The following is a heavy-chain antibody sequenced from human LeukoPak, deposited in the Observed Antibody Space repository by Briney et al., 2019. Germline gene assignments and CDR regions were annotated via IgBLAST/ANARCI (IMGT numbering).Heavy chain of an antibody. J-gene: IGHJ5*02. CDR3: ARGKLNWFDP. CDR2: INSDGSTT. Sequence: QPGGSLRLACAASGFTFTSYWMHWVRQAPGKGLVWVSRINSDGSTTDYADSVKGRFTISRDNAKNTLYLQMNSLRAEDTAVYYCARGKLNWFDPWGQGTLVTVSS. V-gene: IGHV3-74*01. D-gene: IGHD3-10*01. CDR1: GFTFTSYW.